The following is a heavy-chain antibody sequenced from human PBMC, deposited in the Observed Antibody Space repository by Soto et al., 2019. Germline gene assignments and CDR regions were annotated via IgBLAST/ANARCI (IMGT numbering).Heavy chain of an antibody. D-gene: IGHD2-15*01. CDR2: ISGSGSTI. CDR3: ARDGSGEDCSGGKCYSFDY. J-gene: IGHJ4*02. Sequence: QVQVVESGGGLVKPGGSLRLSCAASGFTFSDFFMSWVRQAPGKGLEWIAYISGSGSTIRYADSVKGRITSSRDNAKNSVSLQMNSLRAEDTAVYYCARDGSGEDCSGGKCYSFDYWGLGTLVTASS. V-gene: IGHV3-11*01. CDR1: GFTFSDFF.